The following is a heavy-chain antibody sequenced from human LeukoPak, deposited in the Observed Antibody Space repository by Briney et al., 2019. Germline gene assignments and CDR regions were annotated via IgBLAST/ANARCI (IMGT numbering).Heavy chain of an antibody. D-gene: IGHD2/OR15-2a*01. V-gene: IGHV3-7*01. CDR2: INQDGSQK. J-gene: IGHJ4*02. Sequence: GGSLRLSCAASGFTFSNYWMTWVRQAPGKGLEWVANINQDGSQKYYVDSVKGRFTISRDNAKNSLYLQMNSLRAEDTAVYYCARVNSVNYYFDYWGQGTQVTVSS. CDR3: ARVNSVNYYFDY. CDR1: GFTFSNYW.